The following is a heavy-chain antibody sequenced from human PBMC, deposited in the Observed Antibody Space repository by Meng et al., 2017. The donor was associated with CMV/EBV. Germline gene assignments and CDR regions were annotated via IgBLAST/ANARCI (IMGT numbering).Heavy chain of an antibody. CDR3: ATITPYCSSTSFPPLHS. D-gene: IGHD2-2*01. CDR1: GGSFSGYY. V-gene: IGHV4-34*01. CDR2: INHSGST. J-gene: IGHJ5*02. Sequence: SETLSLTCAVYGGSFSGYYWSWIRQPPGKGLEWIGEINHSGSTNYNPSLKSRVTISVDTSKNQFSLKLSSVTAADTAVYYCATITPYCSSTSFPPLHSWGQGTLVTVSS.